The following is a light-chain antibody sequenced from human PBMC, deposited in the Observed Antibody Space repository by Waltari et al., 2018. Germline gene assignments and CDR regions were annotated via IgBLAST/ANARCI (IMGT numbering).Light chain of an antibody. V-gene: IGLV2-23*02. CDR3: CSYAGSTTL. J-gene: IGLJ2*01. CDR1: TSDVGNYNL. Sequence: QSALTQPASLSGSPGQSITIPCTATTSDVGNYNLVSWYQHHPGKTPKLIIYEVIKRPSGISNRFSGSKSGKTASLTISGLQAEDEADYYCCSYAGSTTLFGGGTKLTVL. CDR2: EVI.